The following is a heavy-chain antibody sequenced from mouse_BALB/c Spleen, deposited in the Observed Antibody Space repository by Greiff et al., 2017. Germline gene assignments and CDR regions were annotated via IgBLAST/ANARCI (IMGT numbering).Heavy chain of an antibody. CDR2: IWSGGST. D-gene: IGHD2-4*01. CDR3: ARSTMITRRPLYYAMDY. Sequence: QVQLQQSGPGLVQPSQSLSITCTVSGFSLTSYGVHWVRQSPGKGLEWLGVIWSGGSTDYNAAFISRLSISKDNSKSQVFFKMNSLQADDTAIYYCARSTMITRRPLYYAMDYWGQGTSVTVSS. CDR1: GFSLTSYG. V-gene: IGHV2-4-1*01. J-gene: IGHJ4*01.